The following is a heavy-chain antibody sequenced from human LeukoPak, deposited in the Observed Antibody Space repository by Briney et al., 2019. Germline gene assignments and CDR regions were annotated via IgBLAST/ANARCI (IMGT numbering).Heavy chain of an antibody. Sequence: SETLSLTCTVSGDSISSSNSYWSWIRQPPGKGLEWIGYIYYSGSTNYNPSLKSRVTISVDTSKNQFSLKLSSVTAADTAVYYCARDRRSSRLRDRAYYYYYYMDVWGKGTTVTISS. D-gene: IGHD6-13*01. CDR3: ARDRRSSRLRDRAYYYYYYMDV. V-gene: IGHV4-61*01. J-gene: IGHJ6*03. CDR2: IYYSGST. CDR1: GDSISSSNSY.